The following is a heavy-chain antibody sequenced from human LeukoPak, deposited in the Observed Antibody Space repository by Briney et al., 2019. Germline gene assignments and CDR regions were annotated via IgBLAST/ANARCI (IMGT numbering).Heavy chain of an antibody. CDR2: IIPIFGTA. Sequence: SVKVSCKVSGYIFTELSMHWVRQSPGQGLEWMGGIIPIFGTANYAQKFQGRVTITADESTSTAYMELSSLRSEDTAVYYCARPLSARYFDWLSKWGNAFDIWGQGTMVTVSS. D-gene: IGHD3-9*01. CDR3: ARPLSARYFDWLSKWGNAFDI. V-gene: IGHV1-69*13. J-gene: IGHJ3*02. CDR1: GYIFTELS.